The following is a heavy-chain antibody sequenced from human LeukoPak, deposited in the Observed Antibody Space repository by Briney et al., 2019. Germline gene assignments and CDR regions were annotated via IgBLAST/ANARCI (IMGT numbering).Heavy chain of an antibody. Sequence: SDTLSLTRTVSGGSISSYYWSWIRHPPGKGLEWILYIYYSRSTNYNPALKSRVTRSVDTSKNQFSLKLSSVTAADTAVYYCARLSDPVVPAAIDYWGQGTLVTVSS. J-gene: IGHJ4*02. V-gene: IGHV4-59*08. D-gene: IGHD2-2*01. CDR3: ARLSDPVVPAAIDY. CDR2: IYYSRST. CDR1: GGSISSYY.